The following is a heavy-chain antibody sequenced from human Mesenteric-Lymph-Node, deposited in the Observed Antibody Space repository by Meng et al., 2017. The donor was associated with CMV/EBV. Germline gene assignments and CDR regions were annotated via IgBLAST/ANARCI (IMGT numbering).Heavy chain of an antibody. J-gene: IGHJ6*02. Sequence: GGSLRLSCEASGFIFSSYWMHWVRQVPGKGLEWVVNIKEDGSEKYYVDSVKGRFTISRDNAQNSLYLQMDSLRPEDTAMYYCARAEVVQPWSPPYKYYYGFDVWGQGTTVTVSS. CDR3: ARAEVVQPWSPPYKYYYGFDV. CDR1: GFIFSSYW. V-gene: IGHV3-7*01. D-gene: IGHD5-18*01. CDR2: IKEDGSEK.